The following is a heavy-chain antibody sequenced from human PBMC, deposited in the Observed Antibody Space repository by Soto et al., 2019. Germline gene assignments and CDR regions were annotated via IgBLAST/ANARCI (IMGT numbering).Heavy chain of an antibody. CDR2: ISSAGDGI. D-gene: IGHD2-21*02. CDR3: ARLPKGSVVTG. Sequence: VQLMESGGGLVYPGASLRLSCETSGFSFRDHSMNWVRQAPGKGLQWVSYISSAGDGIHYADSVKGRFTVSRDNAKNALFLQMSSLRDDDSAIYYCARLPKGSVVTGWGQGTMVTVSS. J-gene: IGHJ4*02. CDR1: GFSFRDHS. V-gene: IGHV3-48*02.